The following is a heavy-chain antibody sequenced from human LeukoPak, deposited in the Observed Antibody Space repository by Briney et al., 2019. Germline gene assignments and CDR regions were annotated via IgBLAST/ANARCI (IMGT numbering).Heavy chain of an antibody. V-gene: IGHV3-66*01. D-gene: IGHD3-10*01. CDR3: ALITMVRGVYY. CDR1: GFTVSSNY. J-gene: IGHJ4*02. Sequence: PGGSLRLSCAASGFTVSSNYMSWVRQAPGKGLEWVSVIYSGGSTYYADSVKGRFTISRDNSKNTLYLQMNSLRAEDTAVYYCALITMVRGVYYWGQGTLVTVSS. CDR2: IYSGGST.